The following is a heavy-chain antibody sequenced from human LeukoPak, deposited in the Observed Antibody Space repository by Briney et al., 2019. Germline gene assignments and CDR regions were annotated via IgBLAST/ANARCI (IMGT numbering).Heavy chain of an antibody. CDR3: AKDDSSTISGWFDP. J-gene: IGHJ5*02. CDR1: GFRFTAYA. Sequence: GRSLRLSCVASGFRFTAYAMTWVRQAPGKGLEWVSAISGSDNYTYYADSVKGRFTISKDFSKNTLYLEMNSLRAEDTAIYYCAKDDSSTISGWFDPWGQGTLVTVSS. D-gene: IGHD2-2*01. CDR2: ISGSDNYT. V-gene: IGHV3-23*01.